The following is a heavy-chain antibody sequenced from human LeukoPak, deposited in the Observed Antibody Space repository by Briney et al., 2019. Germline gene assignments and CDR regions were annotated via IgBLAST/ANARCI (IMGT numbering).Heavy chain of an antibody. Sequence: SETLSLTCAVYGGSFSGYYWSWIRQPPGKGLEWIGEINHSGSTNYNPSLKSRVTISVDPSKNQFSLKLSSVTAADTAVYYCARSLVGATSAFDIWGQGTMVTVSS. J-gene: IGHJ3*02. V-gene: IGHV4-34*01. CDR2: INHSGST. CDR3: ARSLVGATSAFDI. CDR1: GGSFSGYY. D-gene: IGHD1-26*01.